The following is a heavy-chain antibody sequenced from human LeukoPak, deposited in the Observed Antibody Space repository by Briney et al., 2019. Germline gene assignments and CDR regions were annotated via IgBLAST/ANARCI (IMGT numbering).Heavy chain of an antibody. J-gene: IGHJ4*02. D-gene: IGHD3-9*01. CDR1: GLTFSSYG. CDR3: ANLRKYDVLTAYYNSHF. CDR2: ISSDGSNE. V-gene: IGHV3-30*18. Sequence: GGSPRLSCAASGLTFSSYGMHWVRQAPGKGLEWVAVISSDGSNEYYADSVKGRFTISRDNSKNTLYLQMNTLRAEDTAVYYCANLRKYDVLTAYYNSHFWGQGTLVTVSS.